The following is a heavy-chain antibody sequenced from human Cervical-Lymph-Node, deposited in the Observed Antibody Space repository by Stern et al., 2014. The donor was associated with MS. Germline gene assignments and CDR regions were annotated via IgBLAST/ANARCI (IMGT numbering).Heavy chain of an antibody. Sequence: VQLVESGGGVVQPGRSLRLSCAASGFTFSSYAMHWVRQAPGKGLEWVTVISSEGNNKYYADSVKGRFTISRDNSKNMLYLEMNGLRAEDAAVYYCAKERGPRLENDYWGQGTLVTVSS. CDR3: AKERGPRLENDY. CDR1: GFTFSSYA. J-gene: IGHJ4*02. V-gene: IGHV3-30-3*01. D-gene: IGHD6-6*01. CDR2: ISSEGNNK.